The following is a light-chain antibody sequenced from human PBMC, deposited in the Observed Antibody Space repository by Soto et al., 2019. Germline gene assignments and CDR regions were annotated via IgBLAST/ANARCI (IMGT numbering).Light chain of an antibody. J-gene: IGKJ1*01. CDR1: QSINNY. CDR2: GAS. Sequence: DIQMTQSPSSLSASVGDRVTITCRASQSINNYLNWYQQKPGKAPKVLIYGASNLQSGVPSRFSGSGSGTYFTLTSSSLQPDFVATYYCHHNYYLLTFGQGTKVDIK. V-gene: IGKV1-39*01. CDR3: HHNYYLLT.